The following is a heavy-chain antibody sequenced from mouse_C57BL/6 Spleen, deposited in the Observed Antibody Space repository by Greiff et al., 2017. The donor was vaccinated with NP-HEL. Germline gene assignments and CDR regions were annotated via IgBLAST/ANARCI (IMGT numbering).Heavy chain of an antibody. CDR1: GYTFTDYN. J-gene: IGHJ3*01. D-gene: IGHD2-3*01. CDR2: INPNNGGT. V-gene: IGHV1-18*01. CDR3: ARADGYFVTACLAY. Sequence: EVQLQQSGPELVKPGASVKIPCKASGYTFTDYNMDWVKQSHGKSLEWIGDINPNNGGTIYNQKFKGKATLTVDKSSSTAYMELRSLTSEDTAVYYRARADGYFVTACLAYWGQGTLVTVSA.